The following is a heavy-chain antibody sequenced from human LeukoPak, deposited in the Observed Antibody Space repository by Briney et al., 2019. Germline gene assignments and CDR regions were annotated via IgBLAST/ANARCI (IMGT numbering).Heavy chain of an antibody. Sequence: GGSLRLSCAASGFTFSSYWMHWVRQAPGKGLVWVSRINSDGSSTSYADSVKGRFTISRDNAKNTLYLQMNSLRAEDTAVYYCARATNTYYYATDWYFDLWGRGTLVAVSS. CDR3: ARATNTYYYATDWYFDL. CDR2: INSDGSST. V-gene: IGHV3-74*01. CDR1: GFTFSSYW. D-gene: IGHD3-10*01. J-gene: IGHJ2*01.